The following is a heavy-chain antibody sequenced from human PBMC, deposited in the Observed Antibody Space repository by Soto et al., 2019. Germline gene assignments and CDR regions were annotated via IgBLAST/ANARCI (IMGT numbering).Heavy chain of an antibody. J-gene: IGHJ5*02. Sequence: TSETLSLTCTFSGGPLSSNSYYWGWIRQPPGKGLEWIGSVYYSGNTYYNPSLKSRVTISVDTSKNQFSLKLSSVAAADTAVYYCARHKTDYAIPNWFDPWGQGTLVTVSS. V-gene: IGHV4-39*01. CDR1: GGPLSSNSYY. CDR3: ARHKTDYAIPNWFDP. CDR2: VYYSGNT. D-gene: IGHD4-17*01.